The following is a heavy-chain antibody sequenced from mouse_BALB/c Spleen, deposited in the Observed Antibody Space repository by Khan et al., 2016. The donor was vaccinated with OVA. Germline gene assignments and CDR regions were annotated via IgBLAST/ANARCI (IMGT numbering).Heavy chain of an antibody. Sequence: QIQLVQSGPELKKPGETVKISCKASGYIFTNYGVNWVQQAPGQGLKWMGWINTYTGAPTYADDFRGRFAFSLETSASTAYLQINNLNNEDPATYFGARGASYYRRGKNAWFAYWGQGTLVTVSA. J-gene: IGHJ3*01. D-gene: IGHD1-1*01. CDR1: GYIFTNYG. CDR2: INTYTGAP. CDR3: ARGASYYRRGKNAWFAY. V-gene: IGHV9-3-1*01.